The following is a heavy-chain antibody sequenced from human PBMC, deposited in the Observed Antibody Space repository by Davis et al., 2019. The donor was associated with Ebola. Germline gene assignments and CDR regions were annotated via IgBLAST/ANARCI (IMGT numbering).Heavy chain of an antibody. V-gene: IGHV3-21*01. CDR1: GFTFSSYA. CDR2: ISSSSSYI. D-gene: IGHD6-13*01. Sequence: PGGSLRLSCAASGFTFSSYAMSWVRQAPGKGLEWVSSISSSSSYIYYADSVKGRFTISRDNAKNSLYLQMNSLRAEDTAVYYCARDRQQLLYYFDYWGQGTLVTVSS. CDR3: ARDRQQLLYYFDY. J-gene: IGHJ4*02.